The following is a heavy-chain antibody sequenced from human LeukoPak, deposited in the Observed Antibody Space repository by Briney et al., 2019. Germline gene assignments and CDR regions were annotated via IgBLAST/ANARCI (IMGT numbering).Heavy chain of an antibody. Sequence: ASVKVSCKASGYTFTSYYMHWVRQAPGQGLEWMGRIIPILGIANYAQKFQGRVTITADKSTSTAYMELSSLRSEDTAVYYCARTYYYDSSGYYPHVNWGQGTLVTVSS. CDR3: ARTYYYDSSGYYPHVN. CDR2: IIPILGIA. CDR1: GYTFTSYY. V-gene: IGHV1-69*02. D-gene: IGHD3-22*01. J-gene: IGHJ4*02.